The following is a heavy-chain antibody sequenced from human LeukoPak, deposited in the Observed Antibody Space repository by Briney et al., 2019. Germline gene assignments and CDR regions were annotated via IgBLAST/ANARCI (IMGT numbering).Heavy chain of an antibody. V-gene: IGHV4-34*01. CDR3: ARGNVDTAMAEGNWFDP. Sequence: SSETLSLTCAVYGGFFSGYYWSWIRQPPGKGLEWIGEINHSGGTNYNPSLKSRVTISVDTSKNQFSLKLSSVTAADTAVYYCARGNVDTAMAEGNWFDPWGQGTLVTVSS. D-gene: IGHD5-18*01. J-gene: IGHJ5*02. CDR2: INHSGGT. CDR1: GGFFSGYY.